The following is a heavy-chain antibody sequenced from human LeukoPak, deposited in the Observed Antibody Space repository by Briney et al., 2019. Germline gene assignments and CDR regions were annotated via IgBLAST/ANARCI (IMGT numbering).Heavy chain of an antibody. CDR1: GGSFSGYY. J-gene: IGHJ4*02. CDR2: INHSGST. CDR3: ASFYSEGTTRMCY. V-gene: IGHV4-34*01. D-gene: IGHD2-2*01. Sequence: PSETLSLTCAVYGGSFSGYYWSWIRQPPGKGLEWIGEINHSGSTNYNPSLKSRVTISVDTSKNQFSLKLSSVTAADTAVYYCASFYSEGTTRMCYWGQGTLVTVSS.